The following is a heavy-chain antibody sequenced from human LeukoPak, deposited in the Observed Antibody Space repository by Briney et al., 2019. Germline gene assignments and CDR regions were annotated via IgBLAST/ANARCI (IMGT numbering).Heavy chain of an antibody. Sequence: GGSLRLCCAASGFTFSSYWMHWVRQTPGKGLVWVSRINSDGSSTRYADSVRGRFTISRDNAKNTLYLQMNSLRAEDTAVYYCASPFYYGSGGHPFDYWGQGTLVTVSS. J-gene: IGHJ4*02. CDR1: GFTFSSYW. CDR2: INSDGSST. D-gene: IGHD3-22*01. V-gene: IGHV3-74*01. CDR3: ASPFYYGSGGHPFDY.